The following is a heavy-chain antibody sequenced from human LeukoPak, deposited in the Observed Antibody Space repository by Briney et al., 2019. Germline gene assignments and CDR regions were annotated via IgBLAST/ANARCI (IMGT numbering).Heavy chain of an antibody. V-gene: IGHV3-30-3*01. CDR3: ARGHYGSGIHQGAFDI. Sequence: GGSLRLSCAASGFTSRSFAMHWVRHAPGKGLEWAAVVSNDGSDKYYADSVEGRFTISRDNSKDTLYLQMNSLRAEDTAVYYCARGHYGSGIHQGAFDIWGQGTIVTVSS. D-gene: IGHD3-10*01. J-gene: IGHJ3*02. CDR2: VSNDGSDK. CDR1: GFTSRSFA.